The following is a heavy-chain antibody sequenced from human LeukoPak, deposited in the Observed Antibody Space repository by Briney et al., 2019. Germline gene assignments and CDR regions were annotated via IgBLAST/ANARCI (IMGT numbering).Heavy chain of an antibody. V-gene: IGHV4-30-2*01. Sequence: SQTLSLTCAVSGGSISSGGYSWSWIRQPPGKGLEWIGYIYHSGSTYYNPSLKSRVTISVDRSKNQFSLKLSSVTAADTAVYYCASYHGDYYYFDYWAREPWSPSPQ. D-gene: IGHD4-17*01. CDR3: ASYHGDYYYFDY. J-gene: IGHJ4*02. CDR2: IYHSGST. CDR1: GGSISSGGYS.